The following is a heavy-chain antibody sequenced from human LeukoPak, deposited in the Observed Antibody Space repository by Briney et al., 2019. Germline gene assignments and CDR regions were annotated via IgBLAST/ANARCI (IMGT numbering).Heavy chain of an antibody. CDR2: ISYDGGNT. CDR3: AKEGTRIHFDY. V-gene: IGHV3-30-3*01. J-gene: IGHJ4*02. CDR1: GFTFSSNA. D-gene: IGHD2/OR15-2a*01. Sequence: GRSLSPSSAASGFTFSSNAIDWVRQAPGKGLEWVAEISYDGGNTYYADSVKGRFTISRDNSKNTLYLQMNSLRAEDTAVYYCAKEGTRIHFDYWGERWLLTVSS.